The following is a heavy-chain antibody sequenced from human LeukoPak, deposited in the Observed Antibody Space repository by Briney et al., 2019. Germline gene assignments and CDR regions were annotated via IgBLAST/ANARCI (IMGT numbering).Heavy chain of an antibody. D-gene: IGHD6-6*01. CDR2: INPSGGST. V-gene: IGHV1-46*01. Sequence: ASVKVSCKASGYTFTSYYMHWVRQAPGQGLEWMGIINPSGGSTSNAQKFQGRVTMTRDTSTSIVYMELSSLRSEDTAVYYCARESRSSDFDYWGQGTLVTVSS. CDR3: ARESRSSDFDY. J-gene: IGHJ4*02. CDR1: GYTFTSYY.